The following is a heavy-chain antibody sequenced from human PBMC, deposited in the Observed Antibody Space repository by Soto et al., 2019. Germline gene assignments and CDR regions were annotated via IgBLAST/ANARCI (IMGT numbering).Heavy chain of an antibody. V-gene: IGHV1-3*01. CDR1: GYRLSAYG. CDR3: ARDPDMRFGDYMDV. D-gene: IGHD3-10*01. Sequence: QVQLVQSGTEVKKPGASVKVSCEAYGYRLSAYGMHWVRQAPGQGPEWMGWIHGGNGKTKYSAKLQDKIVLSTDTSANVGYMQLSSLTSKDTAMYFCARDPDMRFGDYMDVWGQGTTVIVSS. J-gene: IGHJ6*02. CDR2: IHGGNGKT.